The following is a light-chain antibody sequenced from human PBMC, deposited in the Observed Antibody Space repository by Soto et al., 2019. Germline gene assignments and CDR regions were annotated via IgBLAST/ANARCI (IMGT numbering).Light chain of an antibody. CDR3: QQYDSTPPLT. V-gene: IGKV3-20*01. J-gene: IGKJ4*01. CDR1: PSVSSSF. Sequence: ELVLTPSPGPLSLSPGERATLSCRASPSVSSSFLAWYQQKPGQAPRLLLYCASTRATGIPAWVSGSGSGTDFTLTISTLEPEDFAVYYCQQYDSTPPLTFGGGTRVEIK. CDR2: CAS.